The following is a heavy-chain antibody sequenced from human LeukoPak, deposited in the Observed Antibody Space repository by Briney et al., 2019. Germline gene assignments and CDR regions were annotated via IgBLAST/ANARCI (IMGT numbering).Heavy chain of an antibody. CDR3: ARQRNLYDYGGNSDFDY. V-gene: IGHV4-59*08. Sequence: PSDTLSPTCTVSGGSISSYYWSWIRQPPGKGLEWIGYIYYSGSTNYNPSLKSRVTISVDTSKNQFSLKLSCVTAADTAVYYCARQRNLYDYGGNSDFDYWGQGTLVTVSS. CDR1: GGSISSYY. J-gene: IGHJ4*02. D-gene: IGHD4-17*01. CDR2: IYYSGST.